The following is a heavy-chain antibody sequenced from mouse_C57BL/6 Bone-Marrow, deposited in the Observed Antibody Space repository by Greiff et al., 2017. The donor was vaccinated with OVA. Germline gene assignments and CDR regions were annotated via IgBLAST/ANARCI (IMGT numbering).Heavy chain of an antibody. CDR2: IDPSDSYT. J-gene: IGHJ3*01. CDR1: GYTFTSYW. D-gene: IGHD1-1*01. V-gene: IGHV1-59*01. Sequence: VQLQQPGAELVRPGTSVKLSCKASGYTFTSYWMHWVKQRPGQGLEWIGVIDPSDSYTKYNQKFKGKATLTVDTSSSTAYMQLSSLTSEDSAVYYCARRVHYYGSSSFAYWGQGTLVTVSA. CDR3: ARRVHYYGSSSFAY.